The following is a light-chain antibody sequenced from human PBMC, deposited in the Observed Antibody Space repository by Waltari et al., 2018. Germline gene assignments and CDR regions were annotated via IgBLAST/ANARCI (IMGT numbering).Light chain of an antibody. V-gene: IGKV3-20*01. J-gene: IGKJ2*01. CDR3: QQYGSSPPYT. CDR2: GAS. CDR1: QSVTSNY. Sequence: EIVLTQSPGTLSLSPGARATLSCRARQSVTSNYLAWYQQKPGQAPRLLIYGASSRATGIPDRFSGSGSGTDFIFTISRLEPEDFAVYYCQQYGSSPPYTFGQGTKLEIK.